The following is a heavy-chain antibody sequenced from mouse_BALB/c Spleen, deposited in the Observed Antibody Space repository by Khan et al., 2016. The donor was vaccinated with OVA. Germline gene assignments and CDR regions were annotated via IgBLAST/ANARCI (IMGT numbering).Heavy chain of an antibody. CDR3: VNHGSSSAWFTY. V-gene: IGHV1-7*01. CDR1: GYTFTSYW. J-gene: IGHJ3*01. CDR2: INPSTDYT. D-gene: IGHD1-1*01. Sequence: QVQLKQSGAELAKPGASVKMSCKASGYTFTSYWMHWVKQRPGQGLEWIGYINPSTDYTEYNQKFKDKATLTADKSSSTAYMQLTSLKSEDSAINFCVNHGSSSAWFTYWGQGTLVTVSA.